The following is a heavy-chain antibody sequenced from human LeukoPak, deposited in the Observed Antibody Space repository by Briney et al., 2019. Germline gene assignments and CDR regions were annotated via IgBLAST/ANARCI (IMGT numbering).Heavy chain of an antibody. CDR3: ARDTSIAVAGAFDI. CDR1: GGSISSSSYY. Sequence: SETLSLTCTVSGGSISSSSYYWSWIRQPAGKGLEWIGRIYTSGSTNYNPSLKSRVTISVDTSKNQFSLKLSSVTAADTAVYYCARDTSIAVAGAFDIWGQGTMVTVSS. D-gene: IGHD6-19*01. CDR2: IYTSGST. V-gene: IGHV4-61*02. J-gene: IGHJ3*02.